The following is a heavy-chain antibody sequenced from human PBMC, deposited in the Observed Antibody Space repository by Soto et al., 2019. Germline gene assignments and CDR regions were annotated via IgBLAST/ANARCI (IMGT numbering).Heavy chain of an antibody. CDR1: GGSISTYY. CDR3: ARDAAAGGSYYYYGMDV. J-gene: IGHJ6*02. Sequence: SDTLSLPCPVSGGSISTYYWRWIRQPPGKGLEWIGYIYYSGSTNYNPSLKSRVTISVDTSKNQFSLKLSSVTAADTAVYYCARDAAAGGSYYYYGMDVWGQGTTVTVS. D-gene: IGHD6-13*01. V-gene: IGHV4-59*01. CDR2: IYYSGST.